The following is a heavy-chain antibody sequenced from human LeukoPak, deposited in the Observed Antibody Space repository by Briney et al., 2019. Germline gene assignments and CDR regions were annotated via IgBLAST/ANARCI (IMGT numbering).Heavy chain of an antibody. CDR1: GDSIDNPNYY. CDR3: AREARYDRSANYLRRFRSWFDP. J-gene: IGHJ5*02. V-gene: IGHV4-39*07. Sequence: SETLSLTCTVSGDSIDNPNYYWGWIRQTPGRGLEWIGSTYYSGSTSYNPSLKSRVTISVDTSENQLSLKVASVTAADTAIYYCAREARYDRSANYLRRFRSWFDPWGQGTLVTVSS. CDR2: TYYSGST. D-gene: IGHD3-22*01.